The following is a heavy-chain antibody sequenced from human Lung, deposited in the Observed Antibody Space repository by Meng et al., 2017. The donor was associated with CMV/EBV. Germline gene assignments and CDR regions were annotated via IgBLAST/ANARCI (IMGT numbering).Heavy chain of an antibody. D-gene: IGHD2-2*01. V-gene: IGHV4-59*01. CDR3: ARNSPAAPHYYYYGMDV. CDR1: GGSISSYY. CDR2: IYYSGGT. J-gene: IGHJ6*04. Sequence: SXTXSLXCTVSGGSISSYYWSWIRQPPGKGLEWIGYIYYSGGTNYNPSLKSRVTISVDTSKNQFSLKLSSVTAADTAVYYCARNSPAAPHYYYYGMDVWGKGNXVNGAS.